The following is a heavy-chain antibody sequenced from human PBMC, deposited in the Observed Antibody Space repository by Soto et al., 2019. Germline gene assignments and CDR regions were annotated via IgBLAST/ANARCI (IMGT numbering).Heavy chain of an antibody. Sequence: QVELVQSGAEVKKPGSSVKVSCQASEDTFRNYAISWVRQAPGQGPEWMGGIIPIFGTANYAQKFQGRVTITADTSANTVYMELGSLRSEDTAVYYCASTNYDSSAYYYWCLGLWGRGTLVTVSS. CDR2: IIPIFGTA. J-gene: IGHJ2*01. CDR3: ASTNYDSSAYYYWCLGL. D-gene: IGHD3-22*01. V-gene: IGHV1-69*06. CDR1: EDTFRNYA.